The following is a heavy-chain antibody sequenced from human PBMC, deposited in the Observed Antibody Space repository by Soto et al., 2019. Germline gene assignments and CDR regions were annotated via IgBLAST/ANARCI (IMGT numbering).Heavy chain of an antibody. CDR3: AKARPIGVSYSLYYYYGMDV. J-gene: IGHJ6*02. D-gene: IGHD3-16*01. CDR1: GFTFRSYA. Sequence: PGGSLRLSCAASGFTFRSYAMTWVRQAPGKGLEWVSAISGSGDRTYDADSVKGRFIISRDNSKNTLYLEMNSLRAEDTAVYYCAKARPIGVSYSLYYYYGMDVWGQGTTVTVSS. CDR2: ISGSGDRT. V-gene: IGHV3-23*01.